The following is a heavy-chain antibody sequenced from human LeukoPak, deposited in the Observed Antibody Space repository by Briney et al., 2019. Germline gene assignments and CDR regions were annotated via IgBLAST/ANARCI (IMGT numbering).Heavy chain of an antibody. J-gene: IGHJ4*02. CDR2: IRYDGSDK. Sequence: GGSLRLSCAASGFNFNFYGMHWVRQGPGKGLEWVAFIRYDGSDKYYADSVRGRFTISRDNAKNTLYLQMNSLRAEDTAVYYCAGDLISGSGSLGYWGQGTLVTVSS. CDR3: AGDLISGSGSLGY. D-gene: IGHD3-10*01. V-gene: IGHV3-30*02. CDR1: GFNFNFYG.